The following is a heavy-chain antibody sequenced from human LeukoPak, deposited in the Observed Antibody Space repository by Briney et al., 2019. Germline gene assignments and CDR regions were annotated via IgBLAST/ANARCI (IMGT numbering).Heavy chain of an antibody. D-gene: IGHD3-3*01. J-gene: IGHJ4*02. Sequence: ASVKVSCKASGYSFTGYYLHWVRQAPGQGLEWMGWINPNSGGTNYAQKFQGRVSMTRDTSINTAYVELNRLRPDDTAVYFCARDYDTLFGVLIPFDYWGQGTLVTVAS. CDR2: INPNSGGT. V-gene: IGHV1-2*02. CDR1: GYSFTGYY. CDR3: ARDYDTLFGVLIPFDY.